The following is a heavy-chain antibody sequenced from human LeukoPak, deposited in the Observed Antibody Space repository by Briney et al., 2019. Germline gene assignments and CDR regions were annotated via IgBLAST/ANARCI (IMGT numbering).Heavy chain of an antibody. CDR2: IYPHDSNT. Sequence: GESLKISCKGSEYSFTSYWIGWVRQMPDKGLEWMGIIYPHDSNTRYSPSFQGQVTISADKSISTAYLQWTSLKASDTAIYYCARSFVAGAGYYYGMDVWGQGTTVTVSS. D-gene: IGHD6-19*01. CDR1: EYSFTSYW. V-gene: IGHV5-51*01. J-gene: IGHJ6*02. CDR3: ARSFVAGAGYYYGMDV.